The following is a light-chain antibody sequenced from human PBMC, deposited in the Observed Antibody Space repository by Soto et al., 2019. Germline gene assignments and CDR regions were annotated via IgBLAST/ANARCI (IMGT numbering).Light chain of an antibody. J-gene: IGKJ1*01. CDR3: QQYGSSPRT. CDR2: GAS. V-gene: IGKV3-20*01. CDR1: QSVSNNY. Sequence: ELVLTQSPGTLSLSPGERATLSCRASQSVSNNYLAWYQQKPGQAPRLLIYGASSRATGISDRFSGSGSGTDFTLTISRLEPDDGAVYYCQQYGSSPRTFGQGTKVEI.